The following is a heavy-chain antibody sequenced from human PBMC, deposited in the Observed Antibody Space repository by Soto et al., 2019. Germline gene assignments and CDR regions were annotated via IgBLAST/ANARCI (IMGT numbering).Heavy chain of an antibody. Sequence: ASVKVSSKAFCTTYGISWVRQAPVQLLEWIGWSSFYNGKKNNAPKLQGRITRTTDTSTGTAYMELRSLRSDDTAVYFCATGARDSSSSINGHYFDGWRQGALYSLSS. CDR1: CTTYG. V-gene: IGHV1-18*04. CDR2: SSFYNGKK. D-gene: IGHD6-19*01. CDR3: ATGARDSSSSINGHYFDG. J-gene: IGHJ4*02.